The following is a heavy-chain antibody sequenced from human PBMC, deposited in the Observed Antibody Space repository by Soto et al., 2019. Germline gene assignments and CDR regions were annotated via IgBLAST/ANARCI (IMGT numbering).Heavy chain of an antibody. CDR3: ARDDKQRLVYGMDV. D-gene: IGHD6-13*01. V-gene: IGHV4-59*01. J-gene: IGHJ6*02. CDR1: GGSISSYY. Sequence: SETLSLTCTVSGGSISSYYWSWIRQPPGKGLEWIGYIYYSGSTNYNPSLKSRVTISVDTSKNQFSLKLSSVTAADTAVYYCARDDKQRLVYGMDVWGQGTTVTVSS. CDR2: IYYSGST.